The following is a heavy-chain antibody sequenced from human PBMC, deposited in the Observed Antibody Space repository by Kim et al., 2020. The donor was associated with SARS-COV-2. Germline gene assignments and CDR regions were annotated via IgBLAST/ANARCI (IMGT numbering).Heavy chain of an antibody. CDR2: T. V-gene: IGHV4-31*02. CDR3: ARVSGEDAFDI. D-gene: IGHD3-16*01. J-gene: IGHJ3*02. Sequence: TYYNPSLKSRVTISVDTSKNQFSLKLSSVTAADTAVYYCARVSGEDAFDIWGQGTMVTVSS.